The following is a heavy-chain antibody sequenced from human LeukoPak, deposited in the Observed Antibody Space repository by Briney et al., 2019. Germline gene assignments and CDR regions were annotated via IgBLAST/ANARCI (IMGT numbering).Heavy chain of an antibody. CDR1: GFTFSSYG. D-gene: IGHD6-13*01. J-gene: IGHJ4*02. CDR3: AKDKMIAAAGPVDY. Sequence: GGSLRLSCAASGFTFSSYGMHWVRQAPGKGLEWVAVIWYDGSNKYYADSVKGRFTISRDDSKNTLYLQMNSLRAEDTAVYYCAKDKMIAAAGPVDYWGQGTLVTVSS. CDR2: IWYDGSNK. V-gene: IGHV3-33*06.